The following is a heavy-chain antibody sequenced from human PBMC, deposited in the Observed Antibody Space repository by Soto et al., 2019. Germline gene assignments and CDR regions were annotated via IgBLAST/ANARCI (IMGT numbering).Heavy chain of an antibody. CDR2: INPNSGGT. V-gene: IGHV1-2*04. CDR3: ARAGSGSYHDFDY. J-gene: IGHJ4*02. Sequence: ASVKVSCKASGYTFTGYYMHWVRQAPGQGLEWMGWINPNSGGTNYAQKFQGWVTMTRDTSISTAYMELSRLRSDDTAVYYCARAGSGSYHDFDYWGQGTLVTVSS. CDR1: GYTFTGYY. D-gene: IGHD3-10*01.